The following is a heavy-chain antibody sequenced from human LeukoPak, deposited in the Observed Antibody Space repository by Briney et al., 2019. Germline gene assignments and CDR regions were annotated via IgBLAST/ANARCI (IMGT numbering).Heavy chain of an antibody. Sequence: ASVKVSCKASGYTFTGYYMHWVRQAPGQGLEWMGWINPNSGGTNYAQKFQGRVTMTRDTPISTAYMELSRLRSDDTAVYYCARTYYYDSSGPVTDYWGQGTLVTVSS. V-gene: IGHV1-2*02. CDR1: GYTFTGYY. J-gene: IGHJ4*02. CDR3: ARTYYYDSSGPVTDY. D-gene: IGHD3-22*01. CDR2: INPNSGGT.